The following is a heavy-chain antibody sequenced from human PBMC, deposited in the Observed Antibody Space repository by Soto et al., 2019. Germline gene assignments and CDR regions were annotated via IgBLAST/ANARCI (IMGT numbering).Heavy chain of an antibody. V-gene: IGHV3-21*01. D-gene: IGHD3-16*01. CDR1: GFAFYYYN. J-gene: IGHJ4*01. CDR2: ISGSGIDI. CDR3: AREGLTNYADYIFAL. Sequence: PGGSLRLSCAASGFAFYYYNMNWVRQAPGRGLEWVSSISGSGIDIHFTDSVKGRFTISRDNAKTSLYLQMDSLRLEDTAIYYCAREGLTNYADYIFALWGHGALVPVST.